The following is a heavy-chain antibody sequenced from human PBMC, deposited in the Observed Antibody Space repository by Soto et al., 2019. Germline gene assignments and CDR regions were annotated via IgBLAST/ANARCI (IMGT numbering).Heavy chain of an antibody. D-gene: IGHD2-15*01. Sequence: SETLSLTCTVSGGSISSGGYYWSWIRQHPGKGLEWIGYIYYSGSTYYNPSLKSRVTISVDTSKNQFSLKLSSVTAADTAVYYCAREGRENFDYWGQGTLVTVSS. V-gene: IGHV4-31*03. CDR1: GGSISSGGYY. CDR2: IYYSGST. CDR3: AREGRENFDY. J-gene: IGHJ4*02.